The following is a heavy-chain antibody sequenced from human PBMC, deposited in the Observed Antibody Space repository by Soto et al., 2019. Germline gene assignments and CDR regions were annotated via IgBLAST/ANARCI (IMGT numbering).Heavy chain of an antibody. V-gene: IGHV5-51*01. CDR3: ARHRGSSWPYYYYYGMDV. Sequence: PGASLKISCKGSGYSFTSYWIGWVRQMPGKGLEWMGIIYPGDSDTRYSPSFQGQVTISADKSISTAYLQWSSLKASDTAMYYCARHRGSSWPYYYYYGMDVWGQGTTVTVSS. CDR2: IYPGDSDT. D-gene: IGHD6-13*01. J-gene: IGHJ6*02. CDR1: GYSFTSYW.